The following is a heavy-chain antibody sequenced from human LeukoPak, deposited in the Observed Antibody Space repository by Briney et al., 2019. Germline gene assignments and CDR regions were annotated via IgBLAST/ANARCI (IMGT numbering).Heavy chain of an antibody. V-gene: IGHV1-18*01. D-gene: IGHD3-22*01. CDR2: ISAYNGNT. CDR3: ARDRGYYYVSPEPDAFDI. Sequence: ASVKVSCKASGYTFTSYGISWVRQAPGQGLEWMGWISAYNGNTNYAQKLQGRVTMTTDTSTSTAYMELRSLRSGDTAVYYCARDRGYYYVSPEPDAFDIWGQGTMVTVSS. CDR1: GYTFTSYG. J-gene: IGHJ3*02.